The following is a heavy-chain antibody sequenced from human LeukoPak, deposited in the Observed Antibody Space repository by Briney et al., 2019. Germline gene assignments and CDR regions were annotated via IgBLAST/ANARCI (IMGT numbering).Heavy chain of an antibody. V-gene: IGHV3-74*01. CDR2: INSDGIST. CDR3: ARDVGNFDY. CDR1: GFTFSNYW. J-gene: IGHJ4*02. Sequence: PGGSLRLSCAASGFTFSNYWMHWVHQAPGKGLVWVSRINSDGISTGYADSVKGRFTVSRDNAKKTLYLQMNSLRAEDTAVYYCARDVGNFDYWGQGTLVTVSS.